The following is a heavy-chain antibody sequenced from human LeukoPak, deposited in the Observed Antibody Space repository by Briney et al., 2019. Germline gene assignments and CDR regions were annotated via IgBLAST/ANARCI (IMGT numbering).Heavy chain of an antibody. CDR3: ARVGDIMTTGAFDI. CDR1: GYTFTSYG. D-gene: IGHD5-12*01. CDR2: ISAYNGNT. J-gene: IGHJ3*02. V-gene: IGHV1-18*01. Sequence: ASVKVSCKASGYTFTSYGISWVRQAPGQGLEWMGWISAYNGNTNYAQKLQDRVTMTTDTSTSTAYMELRSLKSDDTAVYYCARVGDIMTTGAFDIWGQGTVVTVSS.